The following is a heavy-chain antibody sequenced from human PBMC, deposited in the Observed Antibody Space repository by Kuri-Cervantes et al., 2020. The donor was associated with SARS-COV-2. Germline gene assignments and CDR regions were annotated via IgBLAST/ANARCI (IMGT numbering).Heavy chain of an antibody. V-gene: IGHV3-43D*03. Sequence: GESLKISCAASGFTFDDYAMHWVRQAPGKGLEWVSLITWDGGSTFYADSVKGRFTISRDSSKKSLYLQMDSLTVEDTALYYCAKVFGVGSNIKYFDYWGQGTVVTVSS. D-gene: IGHD3-10*02. CDR2: ITWDGGST. J-gene: IGHJ4*02. CDR1: GFTFDDYA. CDR3: AKVFGVGSNIKYFDY.